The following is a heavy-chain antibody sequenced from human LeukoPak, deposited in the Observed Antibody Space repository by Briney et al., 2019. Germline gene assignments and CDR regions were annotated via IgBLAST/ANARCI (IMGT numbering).Heavy chain of an antibody. V-gene: IGHV3-53*01. D-gene: IGHD6-19*01. Sequence: GGSLRLSCAASGFTVSSNYMSWVRQAPGKGLEWVSVIYSGGSTYYADSVKGRFTISRDNSKNTLYLQMNSLRAEDTAVYYCAKDGYSSGWYAYWFDPWGQGTLVTVSS. CDR1: GFTVSSNY. J-gene: IGHJ5*02. CDR3: AKDGYSSGWYAYWFDP. CDR2: IYSGGST.